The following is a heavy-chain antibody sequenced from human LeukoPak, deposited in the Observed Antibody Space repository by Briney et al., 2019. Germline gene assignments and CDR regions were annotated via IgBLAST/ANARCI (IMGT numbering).Heavy chain of an antibody. D-gene: IGHD3-9*01. CDR2: INHSGST. J-gene: IGHJ6*03. CDR1: GGSFSGYY. Sequence: SETLSPTCAVYGGSFSGYYWSWIRQPPGKGLEWIGEINHSGSTNYDPSLKSRVTISVDTSKNQFSLKLSSVTAADTAVYYCARGVKGFDWFSEYYYYMDVWGKGTTVTVSS. CDR3: ARGVKGFDWFSEYYYYMDV. V-gene: IGHV4-34*01.